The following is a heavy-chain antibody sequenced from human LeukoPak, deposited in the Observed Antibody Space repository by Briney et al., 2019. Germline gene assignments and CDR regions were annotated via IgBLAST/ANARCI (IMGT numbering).Heavy chain of an antibody. CDR1: GFSLTTSGVG. D-gene: IGHD3-22*01. Sequence: SGPTLVNPTQTLTLTCTFSGFSLTTSGVGAGWIRQPPGKALEWLAFIYWDDDKRYSPSLKSRLTITKDTSKNQVVLTMTNMDPVDTATYYCAHGFNYYDSHPIVPFDFWGQGTLVTVSS. CDR3: AHGFNYYDSHPIVPFDF. J-gene: IGHJ4*02. CDR2: IYWDDDK. V-gene: IGHV2-5*02.